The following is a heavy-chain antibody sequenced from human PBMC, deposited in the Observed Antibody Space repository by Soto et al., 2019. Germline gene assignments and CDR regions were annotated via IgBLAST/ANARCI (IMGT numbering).Heavy chain of an antibody. CDR2: ISAYNGNT. CDR3: ARDIVVVPAAIPSPESMDV. V-gene: IGHV1-18*01. D-gene: IGHD2-2*02. CDR1: GYTFTSYG. Sequence: GASVKVSCKASGYTFTSYGISWVRQAPGQGLEWMGWISAYNGNTNYAQKLQGRVTMTTDTSTSTAYMELRSLRSDDTAVYYCARDIVVVPAAIPSPESMDVWGQGTTVTVSS. J-gene: IGHJ6*02.